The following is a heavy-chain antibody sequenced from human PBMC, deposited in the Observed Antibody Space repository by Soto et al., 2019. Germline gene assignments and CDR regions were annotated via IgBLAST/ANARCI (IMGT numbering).Heavy chain of an antibody. CDR3: ANVDTAIVIY. CDR1: GGSFSGYY. J-gene: IGHJ4*02. V-gene: IGHV4-34*01. D-gene: IGHD5-18*01. Sequence: SEPLSLTCAVYGGSFSGYYWSWIRQPPGKGLEWIGEINHSGSTNYNPSLKSRVTISVDTSKNQFSLKLSSVTAADTAVYYCANVDTAIVIYWGQGTMVTVSS. CDR2: INHSGST.